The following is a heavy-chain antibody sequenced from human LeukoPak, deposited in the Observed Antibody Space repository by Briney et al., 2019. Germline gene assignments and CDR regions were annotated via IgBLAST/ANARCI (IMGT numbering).Heavy chain of an antibody. CDR2: IYTSGST. CDR1: GGSISSGSYY. Sequence: PSETLSLTCTVSGGSISSGSYYWSWIRQPAGKGLEWIGRIYTSGSTNYNPSLKSRVTISVDTSKNQFSLKLSSVTAADTAVYYCAREARRKMATIDWGQGTLVTVSS. D-gene: IGHD5-24*01. V-gene: IGHV4-61*02. CDR3: AREARRKMATID. J-gene: IGHJ4*02.